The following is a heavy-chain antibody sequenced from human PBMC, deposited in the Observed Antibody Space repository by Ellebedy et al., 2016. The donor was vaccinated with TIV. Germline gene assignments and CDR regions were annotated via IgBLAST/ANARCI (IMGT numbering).Heavy chain of an antibody. CDR3: ARRNYYDSSGYYQYYYYYGMDV. CDR2: MNPNSGNT. CDR1: GYTFTSYD. J-gene: IGHJ6*02. D-gene: IGHD3-22*01. V-gene: IGHV1-8*01. Sequence: ASVKVSXXASGYTFTSYDINWVRQATGQGLEWMGWMNPNSGNTGYAQKFQGRVTMTRNTSISTAYMELSSLRSEDTAVYYCARRNYYDSSGYYQYYYYYGMDVWGQGTTVTVSS.